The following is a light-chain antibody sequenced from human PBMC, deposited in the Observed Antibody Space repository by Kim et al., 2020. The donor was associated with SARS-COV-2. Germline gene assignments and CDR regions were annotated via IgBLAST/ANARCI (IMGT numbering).Light chain of an antibody. Sequence: PGQSLTSPCTGTSSDVGGYNYVSWYQQHPGKAPKLMIYEVSKRPSGVPDRFSGSKSGNTASLTVSGPQAEDEDDYYCSSYAGSKVFGGGTQLTVL. CDR3: SSYAGSKV. CDR2: EVS. J-gene: IGLJ2*01. V-gene: IGLV2-8*01. CDR1: SSDVGGYNY.